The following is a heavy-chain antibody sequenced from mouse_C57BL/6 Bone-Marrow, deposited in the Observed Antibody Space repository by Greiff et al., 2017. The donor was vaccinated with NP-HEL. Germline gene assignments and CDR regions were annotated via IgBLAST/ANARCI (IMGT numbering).Heavy chain of an antibody. J-gene: IGHJ2*01. V-gene: IGHV5-4*03. CDR2: ISDGGSYT. CDR3: ARGITLYYFDY. Sequence: EVKVVESGGGLVKPGGSLKLSCAASGFTFSSYAMSWVRQTPEKRLEWVATISDGGSYTYYPDNVKGRFTISRDNAKNNLYLQMSHLKSEDTAMYYCARGITLYYFDYWGQGTTLTVSS. D-gene: IGHD1-1*01. CDR1: GFTFSSYA.